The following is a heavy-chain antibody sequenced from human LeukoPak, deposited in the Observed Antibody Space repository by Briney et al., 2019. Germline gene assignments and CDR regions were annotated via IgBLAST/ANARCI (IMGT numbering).Heavy chain of an antibody. J-gene: IGHJ6*03. V-gene: IGHV3-30*02. D-gene: IGHD3-10*01. CDR2: IRYNGNNQ. CDR3: AKDSAFYYIDV. Sequence: GGSLRLSCAASGFTFNNYGMHWVRQAPGKGLEWVAFIRYNGNNQYYADSVKGRFTTSRDNSKNTLYLQMNSLKGDGTAVYYCAKDSAFYYIDVWGKGTTVIISS. CDR1: GFTFNNYG.